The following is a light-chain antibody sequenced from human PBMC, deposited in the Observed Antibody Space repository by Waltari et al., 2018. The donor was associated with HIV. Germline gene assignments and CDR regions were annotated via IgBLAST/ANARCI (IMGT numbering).Light chain of an antibody. CDR1: SSDVGGYNL. CDR2: EVS. J-gene: IGLJ2*01. V-gene: IGLV2-23*02. CDR3: CAYAGSTTYVI. Sequence: SALTQPASVSGSPGQSITISCTGTSSDVGGYNLVPWYQQHPGNAPKLMIYEVSKRPSGVSNRFSGSKSGNTASLTISGLQAEDEADYYCCAYAGSTTYVIFGGGTKLTVL.